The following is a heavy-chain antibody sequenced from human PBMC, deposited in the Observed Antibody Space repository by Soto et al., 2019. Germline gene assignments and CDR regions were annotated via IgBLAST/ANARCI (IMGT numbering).Heavy chain of an antibody. CDR1: GYTFTGYY. CDR3: ARDPPGTSGMDV. J-gene: IGHJ6*02. CDR2: INPNSGGT. Sequence: GASVKVSCKASGYTFTGYYMHWVRQAPGQGLEWKGWINPNSGGTNYAQKLQGWVTMTRDTSISTAYMELSRLRSDDTAVYYCARDPPGTSGMDVWGQGTTVTVSS. V-gene: IGHV1-2*04. D-gene: IGHD1-7*01.